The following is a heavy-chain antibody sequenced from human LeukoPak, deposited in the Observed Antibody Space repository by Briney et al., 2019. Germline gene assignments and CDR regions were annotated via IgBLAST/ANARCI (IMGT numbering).Heavy chain of an antibody. Sequence: KPSETLSLTCAVSGYSISSGYYWGWIRQPPGKGLEWIGSIYHSGSTYYNPSLKSRVTISVDTSKNQFSLKLSSVTAADTAVYYCARLDSGGSWYSVGAFDIWGQGTMVTVSS. D-gene: IGHD2-15*01. CDR2: IYHSGST. CDR3: ARLDSGGSWYSVGAFDI. CDR1: GYSISSGYY. J-gene: IGHJ3*02. V-gene: IGHV4-38-2*01.